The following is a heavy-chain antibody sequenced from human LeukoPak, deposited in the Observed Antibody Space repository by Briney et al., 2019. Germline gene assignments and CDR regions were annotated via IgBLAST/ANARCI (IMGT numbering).Heavy chain of an antibody. V-gene: IGHV3-64*01. Sequence: PGGSLRLSCAASGFTFSSFAMHWVRQAPGKGLEYVSAISSNGGSTYYANSVKGRFTISRDNSKNTLYLQMGSLRAEDMAVYYCARGDYNDYWGQGTLVTVSS. CDR1: GFTFSSFA. J-gene: IGHJ4*02. CDR3: ARGDYNDY. D-gene: IGHD4-17*01. CDR2: ISSNGGST.